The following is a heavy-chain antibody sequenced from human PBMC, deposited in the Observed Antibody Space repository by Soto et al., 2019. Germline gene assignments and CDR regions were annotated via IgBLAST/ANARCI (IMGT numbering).Heavy chain of an antibody. V-gene: IGHV1-69*02. Sequence: QVQLVQSGAEVKKPGSSVKVSCKASGGTFSSYTISWVRQAPGQGLEWMGRIIPILGIANYAQKFQGRVTITADKSTSTADMELSSLRSEDTAVYYCARGGVTMVRGVTRSFDYWGQGTLVTVSS. CDR1: GGTFSSYT. CDR2: IIPILGIA. CDR3: ARGGVTMVRGVTRSFDY. D-gene: IGHD3-10*01. J-gene: IGHJ4*02.